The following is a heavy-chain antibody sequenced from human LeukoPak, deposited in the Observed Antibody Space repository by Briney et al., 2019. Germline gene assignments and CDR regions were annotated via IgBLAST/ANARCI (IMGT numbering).Heavy chain of an antibody. CDR3: ARAYRYSYGPEDFDY. V-gene: IGHV4-30-4*01. CDR2: IYYSGST. Sequence: SQTLSLTCTVSGGSISSGDYYWSWIRQPPGTGLEWIGYIYYSGSTYYNPSLKSRVTISVDTSKNQFSLKLSSVTAADTAVYYCARAYRYSYGPEDFDYWGQGTLVTVSS. D-gene: IGHD5-18*01. CDR1: GGSISSGDYY. J-gene: IGHJ4*02.